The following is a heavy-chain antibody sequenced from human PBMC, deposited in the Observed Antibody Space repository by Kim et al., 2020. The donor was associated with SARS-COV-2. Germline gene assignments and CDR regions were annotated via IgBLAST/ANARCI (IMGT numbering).Heavy chain of an antibody. D-gene: IGHD3-10*01. V-gene: IGHV3-30-3*01. CDR2: ISYDGSKK. CDR1: GFTFSSYA. Sequence: GGSLRLSCAASGFTFSSYAMHWVRQAPGKGLEWVAVISYDGSKKYYTDSVKGRFTISRDNSKNTLYLQMNSLRPEDTAVYYCAGAPGWVTVYYFDYWGQGTLVTVSS. CDR3: AGAPGWVTVYYFDY. J-gene: IGHJ4*02.